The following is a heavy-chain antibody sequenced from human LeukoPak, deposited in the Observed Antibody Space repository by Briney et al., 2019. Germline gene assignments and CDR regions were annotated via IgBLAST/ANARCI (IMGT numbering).Heavy chain of an antibody. J-gene: IGHJ4*02. V-gene: IGHV3-23*01. Sequence: GRCLRLSRASCVFIHHCYAMRWVRRAPAREREGVSYISSSGGSKYCADSVKGRFTASRDNDKNTLYLQMSSLRAEDTAVYYCAVLVGRTGCNFDYWGQGTLVTVSS. CDR3: AVLVGRTGCNFDY. D-gene: IGHD2-8*02. CDR1: VFIHHCYA. CDR2: ISSSGGSK.